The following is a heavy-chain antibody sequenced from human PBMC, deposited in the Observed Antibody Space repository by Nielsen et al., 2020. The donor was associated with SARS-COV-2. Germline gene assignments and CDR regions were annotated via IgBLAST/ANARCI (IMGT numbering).Heavy chain of an antibody. CDR3: ASLLGYSSSWYEYYYYGMDV. D-gene: IGHD6-13*01. CDR2: ISSSSSYI. V-gene: IGHV3-21*01. J-gene: IGHJ6*02. CDR1: GFTFSSYS. Sequence: GGSLRLSCAASGFTFSSYSMNWVRQAPGKGLEWVSSISSSSSYIYYADSVKGRFTISRDNAKNSLYLQMNSLRAEDTAVYYFASLLGYSSSWYEYYYYGMDVWGQGTTVTVSS.